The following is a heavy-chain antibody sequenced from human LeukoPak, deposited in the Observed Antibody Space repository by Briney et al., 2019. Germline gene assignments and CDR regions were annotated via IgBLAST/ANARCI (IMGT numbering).Heavy chain of an antibody. Sequence: SGTLSLTCAVSGGSISSRNWWSWVRQPPGKGLEWIGEIYHSGSTNYNPSLKSRVTISVDKSKNQFSLTLSSVTAADTAVYYCASWQQLDYYFDYWGQGTLVTVSS. J-gene: IGHJ4*02. CDR3: ASWQQLDYYFDY. V-gene: IGHV4-4*02. D-gene: IGHD6-13*01. CDR1: GGSISSRNW. CDR2: IYHSGST.